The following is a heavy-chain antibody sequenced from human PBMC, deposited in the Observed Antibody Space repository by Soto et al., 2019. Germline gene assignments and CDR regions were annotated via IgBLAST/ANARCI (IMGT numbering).Heavy chain of an antibody. CDR1: GFTLSNYA. CDR3: AKESGSPYFDF. Sequence: EVQLLESGGGFVQPGGSLRLSCAASGFTLSNYAMSWVRQAPGKGLEWVSAIGSGGGGTFYADSVKGRFTISRDNSKNTLYLQMNTLTPDDTATYYCAKESGSPYFDFWGQGTLVTVSS. V-gene: IGHV3-23*01. J-gene: IGHJ4*02. CDR2: IGSGGGGT. D-gene: IGHD1-26*01.